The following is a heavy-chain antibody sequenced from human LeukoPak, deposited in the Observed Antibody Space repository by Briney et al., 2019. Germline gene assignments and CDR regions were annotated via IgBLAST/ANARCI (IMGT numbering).Heavy chain of an antibody. CDR2: ISSTSSVK. CDR3: SAGEGYYDSSDYYSAWAFNV. Sequence: PGGSLRLSCAASGFIFSDYYMGWIRQAPGKGLEWISYISSTSSVKYYADSVKGRFTISRDNAKNSLYLQMNSLRAEDTAVYYCSAGEGYYDSSDYYSAWAFNVWGQGTMVTVSS. J-gene: IGHJ3*01. D-gene: IGHD3-22*01. CDR1: GFIFSDYY. V-gene: IGHV3-11*04.